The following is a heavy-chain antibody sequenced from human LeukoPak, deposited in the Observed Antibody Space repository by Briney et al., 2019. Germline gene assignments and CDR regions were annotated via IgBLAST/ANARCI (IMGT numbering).Heavy chain of an antibody. V-gene: IGHV4-34*01. CDR1: GGSFSGYY. D-gene: IGHD5-18*01. J-gene: IGHJ4*02. Sequence: PSETLSLTCAVCGGSFSGYYWSWIRQPPGKGLEWIGEINHSGSTNYNPSLKSRVTISVDTSKNQFSLKLSSVTAADTAVYYCASIRGERTAMVTVYFDYWGQGTLVTVSS. CDR3: ASIRGERTAMVTVYFDY. CDR2: INHSGST.